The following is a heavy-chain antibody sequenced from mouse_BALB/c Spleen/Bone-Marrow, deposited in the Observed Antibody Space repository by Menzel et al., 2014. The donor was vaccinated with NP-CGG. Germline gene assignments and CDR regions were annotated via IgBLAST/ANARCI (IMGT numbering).Heavy chain of an antibody. CDR2: INPDSSTI. J-gene: IGHJ1*01. Sequence: EVMLVESGGGLVQPGGSLKLSCAASGFDFSRYWMSWVRQAPGKGLEWIGEINPDSSTINYTPSLKDKFTISRDNAKNTRYLQMSKVRSEDTALYYCARLNYYGNLFVWGAGTTVTVSS. CDR3: ARLNYYGNLFV. CDR1: GFDFSRYW. D-gene: IGHD1-1*01. V-gene: IGHV4-1*02.